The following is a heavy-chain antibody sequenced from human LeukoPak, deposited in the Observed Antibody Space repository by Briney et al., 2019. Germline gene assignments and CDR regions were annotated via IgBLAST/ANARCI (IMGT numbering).Heavy chain of an antibody. V-gene: IGHV3-23*01. D-gene: IGHD5-18*01. CDR1: GFTFSSYA. CDR3: AKCGYSYGNDALDL. CDR2: ISGSGGST. J-gene: IGHJ3*01. Sequence: GGSLRLSCAASGFTFSSYAMSWVRQAPGKGLEWVSAISGSGGSTYYADSVKGRFTISRDNSKNTLYLQMSSLRPEDTTIYYYAKCGYSYGNDALDLWGQGTMVTVSS.